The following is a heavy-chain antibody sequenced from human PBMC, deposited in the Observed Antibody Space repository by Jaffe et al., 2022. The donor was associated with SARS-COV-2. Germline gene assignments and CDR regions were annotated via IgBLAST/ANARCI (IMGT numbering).Heavy chain of an antibody. CDR3: ARSTGVDYHYYYGMDV. J-gene: IGHJ6*02. CDR2: IYSGGNI. D-gene: IGHD3-10*01. CDR1: GFSVSSNY. V-gene: IGHV3-53*01. Sequence: ELQLVESGGGLMQPGGSLRLSCAASGFSVSSNYMTWVRQAPGKGLEWVSSIYSGGNIYYTDSVKGRFTISRDNSKNILFLQMSSLRVEDTALYYCARSTGVDYHYYYGMDVWGQGTTVTVSS.